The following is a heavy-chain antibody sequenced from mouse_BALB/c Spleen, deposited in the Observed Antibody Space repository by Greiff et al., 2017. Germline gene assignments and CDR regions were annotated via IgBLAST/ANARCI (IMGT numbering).Heavy chain of an antibody. D-gene: IGHD1-1*01. J-gene: IGHJ2*01. CDR2: IYPGNGDT. Sequence: QVQLQQPGAELVKPGASVKMSCKASGYTFTSYNMHWVKQTPGQGLEWIGAIYPGNGDTSYNQKFKGKATLTADKSSSTAYMQLSSLTSEDSAVYYCARPSGRYYGSSPYFDYWGQGTTLTVSS. CDR3: ARPSGRYYGSSPYFDY. V-gene: IGHV1-12*01. CDR1: GYTFTSYN.